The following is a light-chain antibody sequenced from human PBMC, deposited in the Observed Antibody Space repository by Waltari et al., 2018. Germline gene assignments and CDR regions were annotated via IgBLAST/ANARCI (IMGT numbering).Light chain of an antibody. CDR2: AAS. Sequence: DIQMAQSPSSLSASVGDRVTITCRASQDITNFLVWYQQKSGKAPKLLIYAASTLQPGVPSRFSGSVSGTHFTLTISSLQPEDVATYYCQEYNSAPYTFGQGTKLEIK. CDR3: QEYNSAPYT. CDR1: QDITNF. V-gene: IGKV1-27*01. J-gene: IGKJ2*01.